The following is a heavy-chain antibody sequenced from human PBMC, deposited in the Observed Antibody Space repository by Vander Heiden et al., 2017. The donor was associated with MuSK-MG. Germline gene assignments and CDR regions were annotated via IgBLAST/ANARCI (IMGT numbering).Heavy chain of an antibody. CDR1: GFTFSSYG. CDR3: AKEGRYFDWLSTLRPYYYYYYMDV. J-gene: IGHJ6*03. CDR2: ISYDGSNK. D-gene: IGHD3-9*01. Sequence: QVQLVESGGGVVQPGRSLRLSCAASGFTFSSYGMHWARQAPGKGLEWVAVISYDGSNKYYADSVKGRFTISRDNSKNTLYLQMNSLRAEDTAVYYCAKEGRYFDWLSTLRPYYYYYYMDVWGKGTTVTVSS. V-gene: IGHV3-30*18.